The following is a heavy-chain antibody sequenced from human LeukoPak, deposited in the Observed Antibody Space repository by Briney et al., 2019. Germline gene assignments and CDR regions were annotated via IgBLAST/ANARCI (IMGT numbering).Heavy chain of an antibody. Sequence: SETLSLTCTVSGGSISNYYWSWIRQPAGRGLEWIGRVQTSGSTKYNPSLKSRVTMSVDTSKNQFSLKLSSVTAADTAVYYCARGYENDYGDYGGYYFDYWGQGTLVTVSS. J-gene: IGHJ4*02. D-gene: IGHD4-17*01. CDR1: GGSISNYY. V-gene: IGHV4-4*07. CDR2: VQTSGST. CDR3: ARGYENDYGDYGGYYFDY.